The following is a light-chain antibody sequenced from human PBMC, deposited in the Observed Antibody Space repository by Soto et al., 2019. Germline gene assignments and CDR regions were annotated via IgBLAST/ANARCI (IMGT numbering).Light chain of an antibody. CDR2: WAS. CDR3: QQYYSTPPT. CDR1: QSVLYSPNNKNY. J-gene: IGKJ2*01. Sequence: DFVMTQSPDSLAVSLGERATINCKSSQSVLYSPNNKNYLAWYQLKPGQPPNLLIYWASTRKSGVPDRFSGSGYGTDLTLTISSLQAEDVAVYYCQQYYSTPPTFGQGTTLEIK. V-gene: IGKV4-1*01.